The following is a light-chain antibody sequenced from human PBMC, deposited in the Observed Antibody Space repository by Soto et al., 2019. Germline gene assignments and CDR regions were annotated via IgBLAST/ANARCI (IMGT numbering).Light chain of an antibody. CDR1: QSVLYSSNNKNY. V-gene: IGKV4-1*01. CDR2: WAS. Sequence: DIVMTQSPDSLAVSLGERATINCKSSQSVLYSSNNKNYLAWYQQKPGQPPKLLIYWASTRESGVPDRFSGSGSGTDFTLTISSLQAEDVAVYYCQQYYSNPFG. CDR3: QQYYSNP. J-gene: IGKJ4*01.